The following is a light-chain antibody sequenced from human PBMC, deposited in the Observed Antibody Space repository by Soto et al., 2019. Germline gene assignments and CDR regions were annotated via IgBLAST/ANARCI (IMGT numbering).Light chain of an antibody. CDR1: QNVSSH. J-gene: IGKJ3*01. V-gene: IGKV3-11*01. Sequence: ETLLTQSPATLSLSPGERATLSCRTSQNVSSHLAWYQQIPGQAPRLLIFDASNRATGVPPRFSGSGSGTDFTLTISSLEPEDFAVYYCQQRTNWPPQFTFGPGTKVHVK. CDR3: QQRTNWPPQFT. CDR2: DAS.